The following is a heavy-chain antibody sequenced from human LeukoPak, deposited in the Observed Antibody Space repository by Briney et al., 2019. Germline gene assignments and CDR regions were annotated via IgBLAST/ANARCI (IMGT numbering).Heavy chain of an antibody. V-gene: IGHV3-66*02. CDR2: IYSGGST. Sequence: GGSLRLSCAASGFTVSSNYMSWVRQAPGKGLEWVSVIYSGGSTYYADSVKGRFTISRDNSKNTLYLQMNSLRAEDTAVYYCARDTYYYDSGGPRGHWGQGTLVTVSS. CDR1: GFTVSSNY. J-gene: IGHJ4*02. D-gene: IGHD3-22*01. CDR3: ARDTYYYDSGGPRGH.